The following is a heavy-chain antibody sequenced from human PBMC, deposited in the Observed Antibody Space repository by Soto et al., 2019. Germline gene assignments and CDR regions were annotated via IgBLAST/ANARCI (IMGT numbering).Heavy chain of an antibody. CDR1: VDSVSRSSAV. CDR3: ARSVSGKGTEFDP. D-gene: IGHD3-3*01. J-gene: IGHJ5*02. V-gene: IGHV6-1*01. CDR2: TYFTSQLNN. Sequence: SQTLSLTCAIAVDSVSRSSAVRNLISQSPSRGLEWLGRTYFTSQLNNYYAVSVKSRITINADTSKNQFSLQLNSVTPEDTAVYYCARSVSGKGTEFDPWGQGNTVTVSS.